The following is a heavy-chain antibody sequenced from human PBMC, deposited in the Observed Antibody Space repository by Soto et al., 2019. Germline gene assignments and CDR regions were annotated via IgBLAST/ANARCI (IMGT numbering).Heavy chain of an antibody. D-gene: IGHD6-19*01. CDR2: TYHTGSA. CDR1: NDSISNPIYY. Sequence: PSETLSLTCTVSNDSISNPIYYWGWIRQPPGKGLEWIGNTYHTGSAYYNPSLKSRVTISMDKSKNQFSLKLTSVTAADTAVYYCAREVSPNSRGWYTVLVRWFDPWGQGTLVTVSS. V-gene: IGHV4-39*02. CDR3: AREVSPNSRGWYTVLVRWFDP. J-gene: IGHJ5*02.